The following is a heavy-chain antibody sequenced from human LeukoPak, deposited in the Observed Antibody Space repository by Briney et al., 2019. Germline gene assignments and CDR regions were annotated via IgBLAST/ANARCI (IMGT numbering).Heavy chain of an antibody. CDR3: ARGDGYHLY. D-gene: IGHD5-24*01. V-gene: IGHV4-59*01. CDR1: DLSISNYY. CDR2: IYYSGST. Sequence: SSETLSLTCSVSDLSISNYYWSWIRQPPGKGLEWIGYIYYSGSTNYNPSLKSRVTISVDTSKNQFSLKLNSVTAADTAVYYCARGDGYHLYWGQGTLVTVSS. J-gene: IGHJ4*02.